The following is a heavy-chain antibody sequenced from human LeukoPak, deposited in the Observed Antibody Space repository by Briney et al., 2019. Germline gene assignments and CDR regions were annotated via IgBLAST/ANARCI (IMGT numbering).Heavy chain of an antibody. Sequence: GGPLRLPCVASGFIFTGVWMNGVRQAPGKGLEGVSTISGSRGSTHYADSVKGRFSIYRDNSKNTLDLEMNSLRVDDTAVYYCAKRVRTKSSPFDYWGKGTLVTVSS. CDR1: GFIFTGVW. V-gene: IGHV3-23*01. D-gene: IGHD1-7*01. CDR3: AKRVRTKSSPFDY. CDR2: ISGSRGST. J-gene: IGHJ4*02.